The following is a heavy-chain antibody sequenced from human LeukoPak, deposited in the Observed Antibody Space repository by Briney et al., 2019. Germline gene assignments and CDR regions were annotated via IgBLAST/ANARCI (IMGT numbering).Heavy chain of an antibody. Sequence: SQTLSLTCALSGDSVSSNSTACSRIRQSPSRGLEWLGRTYYRSKWYNDYAVSVKSRITINPDTSEIQFSLQMNSVTPEDTAVYYYIIYSGNDARASGYWGQGTLVTVSS. D-gene: IGHD1-20*01. CDR1: GDSVSSNSTA. CDR2: TYYRSKWYN. J-gene: IGHJ4*02. CDR3: IIYSGNDARASGY. V-gene: IGHV6-1*01.